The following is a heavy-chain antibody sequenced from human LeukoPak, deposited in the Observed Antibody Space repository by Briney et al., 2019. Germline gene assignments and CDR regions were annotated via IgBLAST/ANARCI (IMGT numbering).Heavy chain of an antibody. Sequence: SETLSLTCTVSGGSISSSSYYWGWIRQPPGKGLEWIGSIYYSGSTYYNPSLKSRATISVDRSKNQFSLKLNSVTAADTAVYYCARGQYYYGSGSFWFDPWGQGTLVTVSS. CDR1: GGSISSSSYY. J-gene: IGHJ5*02. V-gene: IGHV4-39*07. CDR2: IYYSGST. CDR3: ARGQYYYGSGSFWFDP. D-gene: IGHD3-10*01.